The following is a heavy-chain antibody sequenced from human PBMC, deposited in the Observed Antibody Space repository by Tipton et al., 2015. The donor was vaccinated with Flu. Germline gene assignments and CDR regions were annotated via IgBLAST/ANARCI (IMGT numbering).Heavy chain of an antibody. J-gene: IGHJ4*02. V-gene: IGHV4-34*01. CDR3: ARDGGERGFSYENDH. CDR1: GGSFSGYY. D-gene: IGHD3-16*01. Sequence: TLSLTCAVYGGSFSGYYCSWIRQPPGKGLEWIGEINHSGSTNYNPSLKSRVTISVDTSKNQFSLKLSSVTAADAAVYYCARDGGERGFSYENDHWGQGTLVTVSS. CDR2: INHSGST.